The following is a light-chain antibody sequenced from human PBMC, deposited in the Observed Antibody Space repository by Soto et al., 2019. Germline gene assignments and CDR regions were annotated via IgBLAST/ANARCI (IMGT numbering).Light chain of an antibody. J-gene: IGKJ1*01. V-gene: IGKV3-15*01. CDR3: QQYNNWPRT. Sequence: EVMLTQSPSTLSVSPGERATLSCSASQSVRSNVAWYQQKPGQAPRLLIYGASTRATGIPARFSGSGSGTEFTLTISSLQSEDFAVYYCQQYNNWPRTFGQGTKVDI. CDR2: GAS. CDR1: QSVRSN.